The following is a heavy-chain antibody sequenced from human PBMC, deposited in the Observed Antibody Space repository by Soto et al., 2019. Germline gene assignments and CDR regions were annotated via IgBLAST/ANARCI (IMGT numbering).Heavy chain of an antibody. CDR1: GFTFGDYA. J-gene: IGHJ4*02. V-gene: IGHV3-49*03. D-gene: IGHD6-19*01. CDR2: IRSKAYGGTT. Sequence: GGSLRLSCTASGFTFGDYAMSWFRQAPGKGLEWVGFIRSKAYGGTTGYAASVKGRFTISRDDSKSIAYLQMNSLKTEDTAVYYCTRDQAIAVAGTVDFDYWGQGTLVTVSS. CDR3: TRDQAIAVAGTVDFDY.